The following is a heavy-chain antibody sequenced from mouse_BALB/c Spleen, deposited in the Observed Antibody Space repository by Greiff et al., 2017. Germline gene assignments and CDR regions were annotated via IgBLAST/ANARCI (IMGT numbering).Heavy chain of an antibody. CDR3: AIDPFAY. CDR2: ISSGGSYT. CDR1: GFTFSSYG. V-gene: IGHV5-6*01. J-gene: IGHJ3*01. Sequence: EVKVVESGGDLVKPGGSLKLSCAASGFTFSSYGMSWVRQTPDKRLEWVATISSGGSYTYYPDSVKGRFTISRDNAKNTLYLQMSSLKSEDTAMYYCAIDPFAYWGQGTLVTVSA.